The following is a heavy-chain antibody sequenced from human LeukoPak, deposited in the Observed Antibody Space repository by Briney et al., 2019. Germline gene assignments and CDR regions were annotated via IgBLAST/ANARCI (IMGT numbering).Heavy chain of an antibody. D-gene: IGHD4-17*01. V-gene: IGHV4-30-2*01. CDR1: GGSISSGGYS. J-gene: IGHJ3*02. CDR2: IYHSGST. Sequence: SQTLSLTCAVSGGSISSGGYSWSWIQQPPGKGVEWIGYIYHSGSTYYNPSLKSRVSISLDRSKNQFSLKLRSVTAADTAVYYCARATTDNDAFDIWGQGTMVTVSS. CDR3: ARATTDNDAFDI.